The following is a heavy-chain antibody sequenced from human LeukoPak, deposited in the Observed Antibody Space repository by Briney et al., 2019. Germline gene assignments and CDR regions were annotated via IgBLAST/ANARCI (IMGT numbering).Heavy chain of an antibody. Sequence: GGSLRLSCAASGFTFSSYGMHWVRQAPGKGLEWVAVISYDGSNKYYADSVKGRFTISRDNSKNTLYLQMNSLRAEDTAVYYCAKEGNSGYYPYWGQGILVTVSS. J-gene: IGHJ4*02. V-gene: IGHV3-30*18. D-gene: IGHD3-22*01. CDR1: GFTFSSYG. CDR3: AKEGNSGYYPY. CDR2: ISYDGSNK.